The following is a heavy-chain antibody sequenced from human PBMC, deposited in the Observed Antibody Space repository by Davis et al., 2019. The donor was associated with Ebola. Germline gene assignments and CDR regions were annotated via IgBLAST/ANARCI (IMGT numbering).Heavy chain of an antibody. Sequence: SETLSLTCTVSGGSISSSSYYWGWIRQPPGKGLEWIGNIYYGGTTNYNPSLKSRVPIPVDTSKNQFSLKLSSVTAADTAVYYCARVLGGEYQLLYDNWFDPWGQGTLVTVSS. V-gene: IGHV4-61*05. CDR3: ARVLGGEYQLLYDNWFDP. CDR1: GGSISSSSYY. D-gene: IGHD2-2*02. CDR2: IYYGGTT. J-gene: IGHJ5*02.